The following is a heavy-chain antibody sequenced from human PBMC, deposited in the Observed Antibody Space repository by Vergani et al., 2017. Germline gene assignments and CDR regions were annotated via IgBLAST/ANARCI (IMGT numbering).Heavy chain of an antibody. Sequence: EVQLVESGGGLVKPGGSLRLSCAASGFTFSSYSMNWVRQAPGKGLEWVSSISSSSSYIYYADSVKGRFTISRYNAKNSLYLQMNSLRAEDTALYYFAGDPTRYDILTGYSSYYYYGMDVWGQGTTVTVSS. CDR2: ISSSSSYI. V-gene: IGHV3-21*01. CDR3: AGDPTRYDILTGYSSYYYYGMDV. CDR1: GFTFSSYS. J-gene: IGHJ6*02. D-gene: IGHD3-9*01.